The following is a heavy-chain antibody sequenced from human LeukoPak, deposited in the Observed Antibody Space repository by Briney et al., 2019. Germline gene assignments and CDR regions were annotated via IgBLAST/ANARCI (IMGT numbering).Heavy chain of an antibody. CDR2: IIPIFGTA. CDR3: ARGTSNLISAVAGTYYYYYGMGV. V-gene: IGHV1-69*13. Sequence: GASVKVSCKASGGTFSSYAISWVRQAPGQGLEWMGGIIPIFGTANYAQKFQGRVTITADESTSTAYVELSSLRSEDTAVYYCARGTSNLISAVAGTYYYYYGMGVWGQGTTVTVSS. CDR1: GGTFSSYA. D-gene: IGHD6-19*01. J-gene: IGHJ6*02.